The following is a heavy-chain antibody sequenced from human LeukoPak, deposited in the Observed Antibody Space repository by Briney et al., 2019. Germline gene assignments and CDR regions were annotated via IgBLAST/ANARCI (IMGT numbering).Heavy chain of an antibody. D-gene: IGHD2-2*01. CDR1: GFTFNDYA. J-gene: IGHJ4*02. Sequence: GGSLRLSCAASGFTFNDYAMNWVRQAPGKGLEWVSSISGSGGNTYYTDTVKGRFTISRDNSKNTLYLRMNTLRAEDTAVYYCAKKGCTSTTCYSNCWGQGTLVTVSS. CDR3: AKKGCTSTTCYSNC. V-gene: IGHV3-23*01. CDR2: ISGSGGNT.